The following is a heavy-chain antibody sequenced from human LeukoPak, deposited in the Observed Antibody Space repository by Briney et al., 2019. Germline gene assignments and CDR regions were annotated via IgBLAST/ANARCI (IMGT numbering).Heavy chain of an antibody. J-gene: IGHJ3*01. Sequence: GSLRLSCAASGFTFTTYWMSWVRQAPGKGLEWVANIKQDGSEKYYVDSVKGRFTISRDNAKNSLYLQMNSLRAEDTAAYYCARDRYDILTGYNDAFDVWGQGTKVFVSS. CDR3: ARDRYDILTGYNDAFDV. V-gene: IGHV3-7*01. CDR1: GFTFTTYW. CDR2: IKQDGSEK. D-gene: IGHD3-9*01.